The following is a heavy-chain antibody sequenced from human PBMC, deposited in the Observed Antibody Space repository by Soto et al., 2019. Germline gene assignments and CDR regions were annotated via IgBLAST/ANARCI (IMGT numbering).Heavy chain of an antibody. J-gene: IGHJ6*03. D-gene: IGHD3-10*01. CDR2: IYYSGST. Sequence: SETLSLTCTVSGGSISSSSYYWGWIRQPPGKGLEWIGSIYYSGSTYYNPSLKSRVTISVDTSKNQFSLKLSSVTAADTAVYYCARHAGSGSYYYYYYMDVWGKGTTVTVSS. CDR1: GGSISSSSYY. CDR3: ARHAGSGSYYYYYYMDV. V-gene: IGHV4-39*01.